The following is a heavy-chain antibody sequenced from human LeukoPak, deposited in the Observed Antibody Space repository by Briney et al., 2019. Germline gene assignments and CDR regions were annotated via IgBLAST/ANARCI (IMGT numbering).Heavy chain of an antibody. V-gene: IGHV3-53*01. Sequence: GGSLRLSCAASGLTVSNNYMSWVRQAPGEGLEWVSVIYNSGGTNYADSVKGRFTISRDNSKNTLYLQMNSLRAEDTAVYYCARHTSREAFDIWGQGTMVTVSS. D-gene: IGHD1-26*01. CDR1: GLTVSNNY. J-gene: IGHJ3*02. CDR2: IYNSGGT. CDR3: ARHTSREAFDI.